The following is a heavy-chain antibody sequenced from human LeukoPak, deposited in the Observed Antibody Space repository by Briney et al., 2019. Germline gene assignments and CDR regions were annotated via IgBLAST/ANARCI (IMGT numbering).Heavy chain of an antibody. J-gene: IGHJ4*02. CDR3: ATHGDYQSGNY. CDR2: ITDDGGST. V-gene: IGHV3-23*01. CDR1: GFTFSNYA. D-gene: IGHD4-17*01. Sequence: GGSLRLSCAGFGFTFSNYAMSWVRQAPGKGLEWVSVITDDGGSTEYADSVKGRLTISRDNSKNTLYLQMNSLRAEDTAVYYCATHGDYQSGNYWGQGTLVTVSS.